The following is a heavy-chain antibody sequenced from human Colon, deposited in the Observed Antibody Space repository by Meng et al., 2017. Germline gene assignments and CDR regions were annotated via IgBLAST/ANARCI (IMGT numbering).Heavy chain of an antibody. J-gene: IGHJ4*01. V-gene: IGHV3-21*01. CDR3: ASGYCGGGSCRRAY. CDR2: ISSSSTDM. D-gene: IGHD2-15*01. CDR1: GFTFSSYS. Sequence: GGSLRLSCPASGFTFSSYSMNWVRQAPGKGLEWVSSISSSSTDMYYADSVKGRFTISRDNAKNSLYLQMNSLRAEDTAVYYCASGYCGGGSCRRAYWGQGTLVTVSS.